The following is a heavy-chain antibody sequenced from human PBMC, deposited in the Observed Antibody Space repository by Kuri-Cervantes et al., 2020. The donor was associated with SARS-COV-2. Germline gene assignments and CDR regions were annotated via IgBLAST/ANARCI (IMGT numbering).Heavy chain of an antibody. V-gene: IGHV3-11*06. CDR2: ISSSSSYT. Sequence: LSLTCAASGFTFSDYYMSWIHQAPGKGLEWVSYISSSSSYTNYADSVKGRFTISRDNAKNSLYLQMNSLRAEDTAVYYCARPHLTVGPPYGMDVWGQGTTVTVSS. CDR3: ARPHLTVGPPYGMDV. D-gene: IGHD4-11*01. J-gene: IGHJ6*02. CDR1: GFTFSDYY.